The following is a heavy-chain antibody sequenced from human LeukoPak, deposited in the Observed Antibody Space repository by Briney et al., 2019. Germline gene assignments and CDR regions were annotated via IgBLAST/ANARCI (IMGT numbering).Heavy chain of an antibody. J-gene: IGHJ1*01. D-gene: IGHD6-19*01. CDR2: INPNSGGT. CDR3: ARPQWLDHHPVTSD. CDR1: GYTFTGYY. V-gene: IGHV1-2*02. Sequence: ASVKVSCKASGYTFTGYYMHWVRRAPGQGLEWMGWINPNSGGTNYAQKFQGRVTMTRDTSISTAYMELSRLRSDDTAVYYCARPQWLDHHPVTSDWGQGTLVTVSS.